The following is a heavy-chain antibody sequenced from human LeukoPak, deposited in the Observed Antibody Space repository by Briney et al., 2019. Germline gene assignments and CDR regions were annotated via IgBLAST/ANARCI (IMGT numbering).Heavy chain of an antibody. CDR2: IDPSDSYT. J-gene: IGHJ5*02. V-gene: IGHV5-10-1*01. D-gene: IGHD3-10*01. CDR3: ARDNYGSGTYYNWFDP. Sequence: GESLRICCKGSGYSFTSYWITWVRQMPGKGLEWMGRIDPSDSYTNYSPSFQGHVTISADKSISTAYLQWSSLKASDTAMYYCARDNYGSGTYYNWFDPWGQGTLVTVSS. CDR1: GYSFTSYW.